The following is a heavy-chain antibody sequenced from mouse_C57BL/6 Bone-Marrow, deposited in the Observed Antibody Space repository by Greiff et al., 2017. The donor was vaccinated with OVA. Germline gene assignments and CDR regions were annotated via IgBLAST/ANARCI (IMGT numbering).Heavy chain of an antibody. Sequence: QVQLQQSGAELVKPGASVKLSCKASGYTFTSYWMHWVKQRPGQGLEWIGMIHPNSGSTNYNEKFKSKATLTVDKSSSTAYMQLSSLTSEDSAVYYCAGTTVVVHWYFDVWGTGTTVTVSS. J-gene: IGHJ1*03. D-gene: IGHD1-1*01. CDR2: IHPNSGST. V-gene: IGHV1-64*01. CDR3: AGTTVVVHWYFDV. CDR1: GYTFTSYW.